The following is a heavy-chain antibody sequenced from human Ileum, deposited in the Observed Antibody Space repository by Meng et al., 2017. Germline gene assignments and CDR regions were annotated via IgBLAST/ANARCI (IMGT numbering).Heavy chain of an antibody. V-gene: IGHV1-8*01. J-gene: IGHJ5*02. CDR1: GYTFTSYD. Sequence: VQCGSVVKKPGASVRFSCKASGYTFTSYDINWVRQATGQGLEWMGWMNPNSGNTGYAQKFQGRVTMTRNTSISTAYMELSSLRSEDTAVYYCARGQGSGSYYVWFDPWGQGTLVTVSS. CDR2: MNPNSGNT. CDR3: ARGQGSGSYYVWFDP. D-gene: IGHD1-26*01.